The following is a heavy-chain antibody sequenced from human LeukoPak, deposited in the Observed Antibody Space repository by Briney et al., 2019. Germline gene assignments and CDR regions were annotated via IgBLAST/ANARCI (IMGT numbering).Heavy chain of an antibody. CDR3: ARAHFQYDILTGIDY. V-gene: IGHV1-69*13. CDR2: IIPIFGTA. CDR1: GGTFSSYA. J-gene: IGHJ4*02. Sequence: VASVKVSCKASGGTFSSYAISWVRQAPGQGLEWMGGIIPIFGTANYAQKFQGRVTITADESTSTAYMELGSLRSEDTAVYYCARAHFQYDILTGIDYWGQGTLVAVSS. D-gene: IGHD3-9*01.